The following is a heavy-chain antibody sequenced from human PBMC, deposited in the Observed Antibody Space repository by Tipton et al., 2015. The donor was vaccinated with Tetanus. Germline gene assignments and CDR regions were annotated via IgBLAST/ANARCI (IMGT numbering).Heavy chain of an antibody. CDR2: TYYRSKWYN. Sequence: LVKPTETLSLTCVISGDSVDTNRAAWNWIRQSPSRGLEWLGRTYYRSKWYNDYAESLKSRIVINPDTSKNQFSLRLNSVTAVDTAVYYCAKSDRVTRTSWYFHDWGQGTLVTVSS. D-gene: IGHD2-2*01. J-gene: IGHJ4*02. V-gene: IGHV6-1*01. CDR3: AKSDRVTRTSWYFHD. CDR1: GDSVDTNRAA.